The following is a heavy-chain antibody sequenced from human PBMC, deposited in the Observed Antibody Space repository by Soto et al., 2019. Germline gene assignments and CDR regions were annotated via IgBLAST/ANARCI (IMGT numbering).Heavy chain of an antibody. CDR3: ARSSKDYGDYG. Sequence: EVQLVESGGGLVQPGGSLRLSCAASGFSVSSNYMSWVRQAPGKGLEWISVIYSGGGTYNADSVRGRFIVSRDNSKNTVYLQMNSLRAEDTAVYYCARSSKDYGDYGWGQGTLVTVSS. CDR1: GFSVSSNY. J-gene: IGHJ4*02. CDR2: IYSGGGT. D-gene: IGHD4-17*01. V-gene: IGHV3-66*01.